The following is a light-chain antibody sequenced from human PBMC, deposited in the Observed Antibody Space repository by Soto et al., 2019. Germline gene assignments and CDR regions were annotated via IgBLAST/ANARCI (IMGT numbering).Light chain of an antibody. J-gene: IGKJ1*01. CDR2: GAS. V-gene: IGKV3-15*01. CDR3: QQYNNWPSWT. Sequence: EIGITQSPATLSVSPWERATLSCRASQSVSSNLAWYQQKPGQAPRLLIYGASTRATGIPARFSGSGSGTEFTLTISSLQSEDFAVYYCQQYNNWPSWTFGQGTKVDIK. CDR1: QSVSSN.